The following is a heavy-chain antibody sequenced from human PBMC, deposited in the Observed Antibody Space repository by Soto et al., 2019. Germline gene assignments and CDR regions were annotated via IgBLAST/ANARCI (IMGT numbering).Heavy chain of an antibody. CDR3: AKEVGQWLAGGALDI. CDR2: ISWNSGSI. D-gene: IGHD6-19*01. Sequence: GGSLRLSCAASGFTFDDYAMHWVRQAPGKGLEWVSGISWNSGSIGYADSVKGRFTISRDNAKNSLYLQMNSLRAEDTALYYCAKEVGQWLAGGALDIWGQGTMVTVSS. V-gene: IGHV3-9*01. J-gene: IGHJ3*02. CDR1: GFTFDDYA.